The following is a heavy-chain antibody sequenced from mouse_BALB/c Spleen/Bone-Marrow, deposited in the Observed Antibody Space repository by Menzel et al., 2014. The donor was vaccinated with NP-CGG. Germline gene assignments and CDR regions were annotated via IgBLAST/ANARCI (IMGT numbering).Heavy chain of an antibody. Sequence: EVKVEESGGGLVHPGGSLKLSCAASGFDFSRYWMGWVRRAPGKGLEWIGEINPDSRTINYTPSLKDKFIISRDNANNTLYLQMSKVRSEDTALYYCSRLGYYGGFAYWGQGTLVTVSA. D-gene: IGHD2-3*01. CDR1: GFDFSRYW. V-gene: IGHV4-1*02. CDR3: SRLGYYGGFAY. CDR2: INPDSRTI. J-gene: IGHJ3*01.